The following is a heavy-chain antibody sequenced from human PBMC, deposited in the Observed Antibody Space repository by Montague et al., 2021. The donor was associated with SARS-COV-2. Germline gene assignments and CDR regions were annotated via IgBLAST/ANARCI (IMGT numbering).Heavy chain of an antibody. D-gene: IGHD3-22*01. J-gene: IGHJ3*02. V-gene: IGHV4-39*01. CDR2: IYYSGST. CDR1: GGSISSSGYY. CDR3: ARFPTSYYYDRKAAPAPPAAFDI. Sequence: SETLSLTCTVSGGSISSSGYYWGWIRQPPGKGLEWIGSIYYSGSTYYNPSLKSRVTISVDTSKNQFSLKLSSVAAADTAVYYCARFPTSYYYDRKAAPAPPAAFDIWGQGTMVTVSS.